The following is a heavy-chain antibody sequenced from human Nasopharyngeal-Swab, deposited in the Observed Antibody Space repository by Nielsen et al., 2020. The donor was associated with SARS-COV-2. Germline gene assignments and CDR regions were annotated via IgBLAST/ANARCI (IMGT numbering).Heavy chain of an antibody. J-gene: IGHJ4*02. Sequence: VRQALGKGLEWVAVTSRDGSDKYYADSVKGRFTMSRDTSKNVVYLEMNSLSIEDTAVYYCARSVNFDYGDLQPPFGYWGQGTLVTVSS. CDR2: TSRDGSDK. CDR3: ARSVNFDYGDLQPPFGY. D-gene: IGHD4-17*01. V-gene: IGHV3-30-3*01.